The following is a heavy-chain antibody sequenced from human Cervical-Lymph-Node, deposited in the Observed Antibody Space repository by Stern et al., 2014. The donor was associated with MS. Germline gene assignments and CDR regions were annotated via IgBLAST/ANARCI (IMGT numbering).Heavy chain of an antibody. CDR1: GGSISGYY. V-gene: IGHV4-59*01. D-gene: IGHD6-13*01. J-gene: IGHJ6*02. CDR2: IYSSGST. Sequence: QLQLQESGPGQVKPSETLSLTCSVSGGSISGYYWTWIRQPRGKGLEWIGHIYSSGSTSYSPSLKSRLRISLDTSKDEFSLQLNSVTAADTAFYYCARVRYSSSWGTRGYYYGLDVWGQGTAVTVS. CDR3: ARVRYSSSWGTRGYYYGLDV.